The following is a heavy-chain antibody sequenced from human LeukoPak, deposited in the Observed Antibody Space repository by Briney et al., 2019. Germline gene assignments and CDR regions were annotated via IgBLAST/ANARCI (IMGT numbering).Heavy chain of an antibody. V-gene: IGHV4-59*08. CDR2: IYYSGST. J-gene: IGHJ5*02. Sequence: SEILSLTCTVSGGSISSYYWSWIRQPPGKGLEWIGYIYYSGSTNYNPSLKSRVTISVDTSKNQFSLKLSSVTAADTALYYCARYRYSSSWDENWFDPWGQGTLVTVSS. CDR1: GGSISSYY. CDR3: ARYRYSSSWDENWFDP. D-gene: IGHD6-13*01.